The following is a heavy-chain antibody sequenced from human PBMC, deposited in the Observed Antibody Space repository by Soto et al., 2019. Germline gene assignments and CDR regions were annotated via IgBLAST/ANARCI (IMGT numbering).Heavy chain of an antibody. V-gene: IGHV4-61*01. D-gene: IGHD3-22*01. CDR2: MSYSGSA. CDR3: ARLLYYYDTTGYYFFDY. J-gene: IGHJ4*02. CDR1: GGSVSSGTYY. Sequence: PSETLSLTCTVSGGSVSSGTYYWSWIRQPPGKGLEWIGYMSYSGSANYNPSLKSRVTISVDSSKNQFSLKLSSVPAADTAVYFCARLLYYYDTTGYYFFDYWGQGIPVTVSS.